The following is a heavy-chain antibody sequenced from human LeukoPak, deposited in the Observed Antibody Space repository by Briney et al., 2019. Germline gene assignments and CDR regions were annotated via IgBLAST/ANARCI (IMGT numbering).Heavy chain of an antibody. CDR2: INEDGSDK. J-gene: IGHJ5*02. CDR3: ARGQKLSS. D-gene: IGHD2-15*01. Sequence: GGSLRLSCAASGFTFSTYWMSWVRQAPGKGLEWVANINEDGSDKYYVDSVKGRFTISRDNAENSLYLQMNSLRADDTAVYYCARGQKLSSWGQGTLVTVSS. V-gene: IGHV3-7*04. CDR1: GFTFSTYW.